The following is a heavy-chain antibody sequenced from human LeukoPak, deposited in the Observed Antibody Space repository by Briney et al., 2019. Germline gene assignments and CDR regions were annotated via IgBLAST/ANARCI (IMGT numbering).Heavy chain of an antibody. CDR1: GYTFTSYD. J-gene: IGHJ3*02. V-gene: IGHV1-8*03. Sequence: ASVKVSCKASGYTFTSYDINWVRQATGQGLEWMGWMNPNSGNTGYAQKFQGRVTITRNTSISTAYMELSSLRSEDTAVYYCARLNDSSGPGSFDIWGQGTMVTVSS. CDR2: MNPNSGNT. D-gene: IGHD3-22*01. CDR3: ARLNDSSGPGSFDI.